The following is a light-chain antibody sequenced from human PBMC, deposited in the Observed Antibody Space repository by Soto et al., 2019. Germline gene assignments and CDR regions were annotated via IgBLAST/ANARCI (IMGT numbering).Light chain of an antibody. V-gene: IGKV3-20*01. CDR1: QSVSSNL. CDR2: GAS. Sequence: EIVLTQSPGTLSLSPGERATLSCRASQSVSSNLLAWYQQKPGQAPRLLIYGASTRASGISDRFSGSGSGTDFTLTISRLQPEDFTVYYCQCYNSSPPTFGGGTKVDIK. J-gene: IGKJ4*01. CDR3: QCYNSSPPT.